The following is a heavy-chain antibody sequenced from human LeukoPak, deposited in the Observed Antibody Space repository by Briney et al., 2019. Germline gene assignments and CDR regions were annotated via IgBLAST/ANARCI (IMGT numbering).Heavy chain of an antibody. CDR1: GGTFSSYA. CDR2: IIPMFGTP. V-gene: IGHV1-69*06. CDR3: AILGMDTPLVTIDY. J-gene: IGHJ4*02. D-gene: IGHD5-18*01. Sequence: GASVKVSCKASGGTFSSYAISWVRQAPGQGLEWMGGIIPMFGTPNYAQKFQGRVTITADKSTSTAYMDLSSLRSEDTAVYYCAILGMDTPLVTIDYWGQGTLVTVSS.